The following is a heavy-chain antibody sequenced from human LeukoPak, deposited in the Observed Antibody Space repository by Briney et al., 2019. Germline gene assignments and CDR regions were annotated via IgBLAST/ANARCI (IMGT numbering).Heavy chain of an antibody. CDR2: IYNSGSI. Sequence: LRLSCAASGFTFSSYAMSWVRQHPGKGLEWIGYIYNSGSIYYNPSLKSRVTISVDTSKNLFSLKLSSVTAADTAVYYCARVYGPRYCRSMSCYADYWGQGTLVTVSS. J-gene: IGHJ4*02. CDR3: ARVYGPRYCRSMSCYADY. D-gene: IGHD2-2*01. V-gene: IGHV4-31*02. CDR1: GFTFSSYA.